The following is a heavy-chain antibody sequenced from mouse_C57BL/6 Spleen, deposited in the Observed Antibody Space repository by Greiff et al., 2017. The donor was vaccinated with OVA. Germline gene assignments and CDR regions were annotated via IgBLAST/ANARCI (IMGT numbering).Heavy chain of an antibody. Sequence: EVTLVESGGGLVKPGGSLKLSCAASGFTFSDYGMHWVRQAPEKGLEWVAYISSGSSTIYYADTVKGRFTISRDNAKNTLFLQMTSLRSEDTAMYYGARNYGSSYRYFDVWGTGTTVTVSS. CDR1: GFTFSDYG. CDR3: ARNYGSSYRYFDV. CDR2: ISSGSSTI. J-gene: IGHJ1*03. D-gene: IGHD1-1*01. V-gene: IGHV5-17*01.